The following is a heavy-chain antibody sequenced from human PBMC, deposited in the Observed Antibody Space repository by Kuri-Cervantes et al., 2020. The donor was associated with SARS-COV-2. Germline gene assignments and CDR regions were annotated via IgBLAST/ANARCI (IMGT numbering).Heavy chain of an antibody. J-gene: IGHJ3*02. D-gene: IGHD7-27*01. CDR1: GYSISSGYY. V-gene: IGHV4-38-2*01. CDR2: IYHSGST. Sequence: ESLKISCAVSGYSISSGYYWGWIRQPPGKGLEWIGSIYHSGSTYYNPSLKSRVTISVDTSKNQFSLKLSSVTAADTAVYYCARRLVNWGGAFDIWGQGTMVTDSS. CDR3: ARRLVNWGGAFDI.